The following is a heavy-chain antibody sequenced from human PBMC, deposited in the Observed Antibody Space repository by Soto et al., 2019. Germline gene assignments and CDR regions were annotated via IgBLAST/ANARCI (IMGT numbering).Heavy chain of an antibody. CDR2: ISGSGGST. D-gene: IGHD5-12*01. CDR1: GFTFSSYA. Sequence: GGSLRLSCAASGFTFSSYAMSWVRQAPGKGLEWVSAISGSGGSTYYADSVKGRFTISRDNSKNTLYLQMNSLRAEDTAVYYCAKDQSGYSGYDLYFDYWGQGTLVTVSS. CDR3: AKDQSGYSGYDLYFDY. J-gene: IGHJ4*02. V-gene: IGHV3-23*01.